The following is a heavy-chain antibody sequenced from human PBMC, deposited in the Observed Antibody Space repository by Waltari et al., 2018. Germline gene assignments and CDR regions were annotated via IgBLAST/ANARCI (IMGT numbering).Heavy chain of an antibody. J-gene: IGHJ4*02. CDR2: SSGRGATP. CDR3: AKGSRGYTNYFFDS. V-gene: IGHV3-23*01. CDR1: GFSFMGFA. D-gene: IGHD3-16*02. Sequence: EVQLLESAGGLVQPGEALRLSCAASGFSFMGFAMTWVRQAPGEGRECVASSSGRGATPFYADSVKGRFTIVRDNSRDTVYLQMNSLRVDDSAVYYCAKGSRGYTNYFFDSWGQGTLVSVSS.